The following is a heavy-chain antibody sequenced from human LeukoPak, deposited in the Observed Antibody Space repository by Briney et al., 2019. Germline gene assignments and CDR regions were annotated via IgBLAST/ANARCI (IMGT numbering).Heavy chain of an antibody. CDR2: IDGSSSHI. J-gene: IGHJ1*01. CDR3: ARGYCGGDCYGD. V-gene: IGHV3-21*01. CDR1: GFSFSNYA. Sequence: TGGSLRLSCAASGFSFSNYAMNWVRQAPGKGLEWVSSIDGSSSHIYYADSVKGRFTISRDNTKSSLYLQMNSLRVEDMAVYYCARGYCGGDCYGDWGQGTLVTVSS. D-gene: IGHD2-21*02.